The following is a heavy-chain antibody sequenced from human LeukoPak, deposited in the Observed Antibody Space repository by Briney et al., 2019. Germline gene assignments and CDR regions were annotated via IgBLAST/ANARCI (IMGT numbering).Heavy chain of an antibody. CDR3: ARHVMGSGYYYVGHAFDI. CDR2: IYPGDSDT. Sequence: GESLKISCKGSGYNFNDYWIGWVRQMPGKGLEWMGIIYPGDSDTRYSPSFQGQVTISADKSISTAYLQWSSLKASDTAMYYCARHVMGSGYYYVGHAFDIWGQGTVVTVSS. D-gene: IGHD3-22*01. CDR1: GYNFNDYW. J-gene: IGHJ3*02. V-gene: IGHV5-51*01.